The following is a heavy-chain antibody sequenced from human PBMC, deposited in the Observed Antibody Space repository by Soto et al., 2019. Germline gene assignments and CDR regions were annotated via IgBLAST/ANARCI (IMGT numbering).Heavy chain of an antibody. V-gene: IGHV1-69*13. D-gene: IGHD2-2*01. CDR2: IIPIFSTP. J-gene: IGHJ3*02. CDR1: GGTFSSYA. CDR3: AGDNGQRDEYSSSLNDCGI. Sequence: SVKVSCKASGGTFSSYAISWVRQAPGQGLEWMGGIIPIFSTPNYAQKFQGGVTITADESTSTAYMELSSLRSEDTAVYYCAGDNGQRDEYSSSLNDCGIWGRGKMGTV.